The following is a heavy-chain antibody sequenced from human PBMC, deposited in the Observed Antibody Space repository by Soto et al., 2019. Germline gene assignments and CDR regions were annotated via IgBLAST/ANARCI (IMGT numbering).Heavy chain of an antibody. V-gene: IGHV3-30*18. D-gene: IGHD4-17*01. CDR2: ISYEGSVQ. CDR1: GVTFSCYG. J-gene: IGHJ3*02. Sequence: PVGSLRLSCAASGVTFSCYGMQWVRQAPGKGLEWVAVISYEGSVQYYADSVKGRVTISRDNSKNTVYLQMNSLPAEDTAVFYCAKDLGVQGCPPTTDVFDISGQGTTVTVS. CDR3: AKDLGVQGCPPTTDVFDI.